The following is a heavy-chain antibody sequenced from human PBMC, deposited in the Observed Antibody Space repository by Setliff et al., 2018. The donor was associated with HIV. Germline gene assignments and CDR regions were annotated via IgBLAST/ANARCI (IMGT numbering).Heavy chain of an antibody. V-gene: IGHV3-11*04. CDR1: GFTFSDFY. CDR2: ISSTGSTV. J-gene: IGHJ4*02. D-gene: IGHD5-18*01. CDR3: VRHRRFGYDFDY. Sequence: GGSLRLSCVSSGFTFSDFYMSWVRQAPGKGLEWISFISSTGSTVDHANSVKGRFNISRDNAKNALFLQMNSLRAEDTAVYFCVRHRRFGYDFDYWGQGTLVTVSS.